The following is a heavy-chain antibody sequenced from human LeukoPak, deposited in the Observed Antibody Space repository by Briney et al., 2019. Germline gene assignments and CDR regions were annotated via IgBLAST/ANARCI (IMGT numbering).Heavy chain of an antibody. CDR1: GGSFSGYY. D-gene: IGHD6-19*01. CDR3: ARGYSSGWYTYYYYYMDV. V-gene: IGHV4-34*01. CDR2: INHSGST. Sequence: SETLSLTCAVYGGSFSGYYWSWIRQPPGKGLEWIGEINHSGSTYYNPSLKSRVTISVDTSKNQFSLKLSSVTAADTAVYYCARGYSSGWYTYYYYYMDVWGKGTTVTVSS. J-gene: IGHJ6*03.